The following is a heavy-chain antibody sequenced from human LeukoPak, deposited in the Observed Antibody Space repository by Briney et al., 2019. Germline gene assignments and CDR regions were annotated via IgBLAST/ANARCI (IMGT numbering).Heavy chain of an antibody. D-gene: IGHD3-9*01. J-gene: IGHJ4*02. Sequence: GGSLRLSCAAYGFTFDDYAMHWVRQAPGKGLEWVSGISWNSGSIDYADSVKGRFTISRDNAKNSLYLQMNSLRAEDTDLYYCAKDRHYDILTSYFDYWGQGTLVTVSS. CDR2: ISWNSGSI. CDR1: GFTFDDYA. V-gene: IGHV3-9*01. CDR3: AKDRHYDILTSYFDY.